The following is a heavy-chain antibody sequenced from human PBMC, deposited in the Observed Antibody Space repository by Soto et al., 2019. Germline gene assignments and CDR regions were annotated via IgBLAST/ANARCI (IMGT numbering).Heavy chain of an antibody. CDR3: ARDHRGSSSWFGGNWFDP. Sequence: ASVKVSCKASGYTFTSYGISWVRQAPGQGLEWMGWISAYNGNTNYAQKLQGRVTMTTDTSTSTAYMELRSLRSDDTDVYYCARDHRGSSSWFGGNWFDPWGQGTLVTVSS. J-gene: IGHJ5*02. V-gene: IGHV1-18*01. CDR1: GYTFTSYG. D-gene: IGHD6-13*01. CDR2: ISAYNGNT.